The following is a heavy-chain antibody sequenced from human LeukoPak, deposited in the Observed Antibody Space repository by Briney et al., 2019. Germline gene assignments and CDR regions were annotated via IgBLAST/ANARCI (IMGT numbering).Heavy chain of an antibody. Sequence: SETLSLTCTVSGGSISSYYWSWIRQPAGKGLEWIGRIYTSGSTNYNPSLKSRVTMSVDTSKNQCSLKLSSVTAADTAVYYCARDSHLYSSSWYWGWFDPWGQGTLVTVSS. CDR3: ARDSHLYSSSWYWGWFDP. CDR1: GGSISSYY. D-gene: IGHD6-13*01. V-gene: IGHV4-4*07. CDR2: IYTSGST. J-gene: IGHJ5*02.